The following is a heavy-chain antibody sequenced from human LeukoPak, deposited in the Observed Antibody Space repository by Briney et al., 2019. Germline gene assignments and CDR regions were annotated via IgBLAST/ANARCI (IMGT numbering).Heavy chain of an antibody. Sequence: PGGSLTLSCAASGFTFSSYSINWVRQAPGKGLEWVSSISSSSSYIYYADSVKGRFTISRDNAKNSLYLQMNSLRAEDTAVYYCARAYSGSYGLGYYYMDVWGKGTTVTISS. D-gene: IGHD1-26*01. V-gene: IGHV3-21*01. CDR3: ARAYSGSYGLGYYYMDV. CDR1: GFTFSSYS. CDR2: ISSSSSYI. J-gene: IGHJ6*03.